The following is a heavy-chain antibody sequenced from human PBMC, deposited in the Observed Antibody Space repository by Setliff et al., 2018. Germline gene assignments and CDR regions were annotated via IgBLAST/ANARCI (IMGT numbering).Heavy chain of an antibody. Sequence: PSETLSLTCAVYGGSFSDYYWSWIRQSPGKGLEWIGEINHSGSTNYNPSLKTRVTISVDTSKNQFSLTLSSVTAADTAVYHCARETTMTYYFYYMDVWGKGTTVTVSS. J-gene: IGHJ6*03. CDR3: ARETTMTYYFYYMDV. CDR1: GGSFSDYY. V-gene: IGHV4-34*01. CDR2: INHSGST. D-gene: IGHD4-17*01.